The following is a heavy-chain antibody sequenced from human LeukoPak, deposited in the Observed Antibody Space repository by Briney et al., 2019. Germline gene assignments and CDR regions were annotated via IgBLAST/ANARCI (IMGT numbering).Heavy chain of an antibody. CDR2: INWNGGST. V-gene: IGHV3-20*04. D-gene: IGHD5-18*01. CDR3: ARATAMVTIAY. J-gene: IGHJ4*02. Sequence: PGRSLRLSCAASRFTFDDYGMSWVRQAPGKGLEWVSGINWNGGSTGYADSVKGRFTISRDNAKNSLYLQMNSLRAEDTALYYCARATAMVTIAYWGQGTLVTVSS. CDR1: RFTFDDYG.